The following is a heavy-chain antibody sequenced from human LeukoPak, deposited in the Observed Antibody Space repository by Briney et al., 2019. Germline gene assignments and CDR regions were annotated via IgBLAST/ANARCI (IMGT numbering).Heavy chain of an antibody. CDR2: IKQDGSEK. D-gene: IGHD4-17*01. J-gene: IGHJ3*02. Sequence: GGSLRLSCAASGFTFSSYWMSWVCQAPGKGLEWVANIKQDGSEKYYVDSVKGRFTISRDNAKNSLYLQMNSLRAEDAAVYYCARDHYVPDAFDIWGQGTMVTVSS. V-gene: IGHV3-7*01. CDR3: ARDHYVPDAFDI. CDR1: GFTFSSYW.